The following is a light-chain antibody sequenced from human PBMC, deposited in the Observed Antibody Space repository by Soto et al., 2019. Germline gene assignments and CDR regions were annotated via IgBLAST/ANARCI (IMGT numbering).Light chain of an antibody. CDR2: AAS. V-gene: IGKV1-39*01. CDR1: QSISNY. Sequence: DIQMTQSPSSLSASVGDRVTITCRASQSISNYLNWYQQKPGKAPKLLIYAASSLQREVPSRFSGGGSGTDFTLTISSLQPEDSASYYCQQSYIIPFTFGAGTKVSIK. CDR3: QQSYIIPFT. J-gene: IGKJ3*01.